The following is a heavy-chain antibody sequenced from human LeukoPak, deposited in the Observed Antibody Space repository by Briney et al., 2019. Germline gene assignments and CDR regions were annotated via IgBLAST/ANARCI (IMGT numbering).Heavy chain of an antibody. J-gene: IGHJ4*02. CDR1: GITFSNYA. V-gene: IGHV3-30*01. Sequence: GGSLRLSCAASGITFSNYAMHWVCQAPGKGLEWVAVISYDGGNKFYADSMKGRFTISRDNSKNTLYLQMNSLRAEDSALYYCASGHYYDSSGYDYWGQGTLVTVSS. CDR2: ISYDGGNK. CDR3: ASGHYYDSSGYDY. D-gene: IGHD3-22*01.